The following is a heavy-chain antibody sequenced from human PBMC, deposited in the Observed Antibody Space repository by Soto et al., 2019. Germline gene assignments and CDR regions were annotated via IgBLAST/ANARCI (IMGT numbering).Heavy chain of an antibody. D-gene: IGHD3-10*01. V-gene: IGHV4-39*01. Sequence: QLQLQESGPGLVKPSETLSLTCTVSGGSITTSNFYWGWIRQPPGKGLEWIGSIYYSGSTYYNPSLKSRVTISVDTPKNQFSLKLTSVTAADTAVYYCATGGDYYYFYMDVWDKGTTVTVSS. J-gene: IGHJ6*03. CDR1: GGSITTSNFY. CDR3: ATGGDYYYFYMDV. CDR2: IYYSGST.